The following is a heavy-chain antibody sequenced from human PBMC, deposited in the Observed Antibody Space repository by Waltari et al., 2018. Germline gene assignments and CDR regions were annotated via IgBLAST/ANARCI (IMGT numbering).Heavy chain of an antibody. V-gene: IGHV4-61*02. J-gene: IGHJ1*01. CDR1: GGSISSGSYY. CDR3: ARETVYSSSWYASFQH. D-gene: IGHD6-13*01. CDR2: IYTSGST. Sequence: QVQLQESGPGLVKPSQTLSLTCTVSGGSISSGSYYWSWIRQPAGKGLEWIGRIYTSGSTNYNPSLKSRVTISVDTSKNQFSLKLSSVTAADTAVYYCARETVYSSSWYASFQHWGQGTLVTVSS.